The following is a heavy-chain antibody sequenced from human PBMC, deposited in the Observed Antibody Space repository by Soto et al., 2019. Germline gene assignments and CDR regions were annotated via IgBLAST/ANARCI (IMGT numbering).Heavy chain of an antibody. D-gene: IGHD2-8*01. CDR2: ISYDGSNK. J-gene: IGHJ4*02. CDR3: AKDKVVLMVYAMYFDY. Sequence: GGSLRLSCAASGFTFSSYGMHWVRQAPGKGLEWVAVISYDGSNKYYADSMKGRFTISRDNSKNTLYLQMNSLRAEDTAVYYCAKDKVVLMVYAMYFDYWGQGTLVTVSS. CDR1: GFTFSSYG. V-gene: IGHV3-30*18.